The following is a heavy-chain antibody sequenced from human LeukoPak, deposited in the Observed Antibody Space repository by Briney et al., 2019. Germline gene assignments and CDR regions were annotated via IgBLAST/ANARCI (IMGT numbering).Heavy chain of an antibody. CDR3: ARVRATGAHDC. CDR2: INHSGST. CDR1: GGSFSGYY. V-gene: IGHV4-34*01. D-gene: IGHD1-14*01. J-gene: IGHJ4*02. Sequence: SDTLSLTCAVYGGSFSGYYSTWIRQPPAKGLEWLGEINHSGSTNYNPSLKSRVTISVDTSKNQFALRLSSVTAADTAVYYCARVRATGAHDCWGQGTLVTVSS.